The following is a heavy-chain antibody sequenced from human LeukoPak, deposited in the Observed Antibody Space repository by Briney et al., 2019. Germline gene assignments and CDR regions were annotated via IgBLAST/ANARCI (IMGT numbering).Heavy chain of an antibody. J-gene: IGHJ4*02. CDR2: IYYSGST. CDR3: ARAMGRGGYFDY. V-gene: IGHV4-39*07. Sequence: SETLSLTCTVSGGSISNYYWGWIRQPPGKGLEWIGSIYYSGSTYYNPSLKSRVTISVDTSKNQFSLKLSSVTAADTAVYYCARAMGRGGYFDYWGQGTLVTVSS. D-gene: IGHD3-10*01. CDR1: GGSISNYY.